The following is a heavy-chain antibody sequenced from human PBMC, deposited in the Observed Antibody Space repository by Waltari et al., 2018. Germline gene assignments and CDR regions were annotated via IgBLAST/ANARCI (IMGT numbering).Heavy chain of an antibody. CDR2: IYHSGST. V-gene: IGHV4-38-2*01. J-gene: IGHJ4*02. CDR3: ARVRGYFDWLLEDFDY. D-gene: IGHD3-9*01. Sequence: QVQLQESGPGLVKPSETLSLTCAVSGYSISSGYYWGWIRQPPGKGLEWIGSIYHSGSTYYNPSLKSRVTISVDTSKNQFSLKLSSVTAADTAVYYCARVRGYFDWLLEDFDYWGQGTLVTVSS. CDR1: GYSISSGYY.